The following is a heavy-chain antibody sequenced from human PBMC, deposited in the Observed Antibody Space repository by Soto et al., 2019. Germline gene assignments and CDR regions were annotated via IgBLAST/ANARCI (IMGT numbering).Heavy chain of an antibody. V-gene: IGHV3-23*01. CDR1: GFTFRNYA. J-gene: IGHJ4*02. CDR2: ISGGGGST. Sequence: GGSLRLSCAASGFTFRNYAMSWVRQAPGKGLDWVSTISGGGGSTYYADSVKGRFTISRDNSRNTVFLQINSLRAEDTAVYYCAKSISFAVVVPTTVLGYYFDNWGQGTLVTVSS. D-gene: IGHD2-21*01. CDR3: AKSISFAVVVPTTVLGYYFDN.